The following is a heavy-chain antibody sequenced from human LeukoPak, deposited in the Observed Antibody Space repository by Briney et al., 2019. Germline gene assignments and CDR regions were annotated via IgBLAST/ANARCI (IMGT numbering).Heavy chain of an antibody. CDR2: IYYSGNT. CDR1: GVSISSSNSY. V-gene: IGHV4-39*01. J-gene: IGHJ4*02. D-gene: IGHD3/OR15-3a*01. Sequence: PSETLSPTCTVSGVSISSSNSYWGWIRQPPGKGLEWIGSIYYSGNTYYNASRKSQFSISIDTSKNQFSLRLTSVTAADTAVYYCARQTGSGLFILPGGQGTLVTVSS. CDR3: ARQTGSGLFILP.